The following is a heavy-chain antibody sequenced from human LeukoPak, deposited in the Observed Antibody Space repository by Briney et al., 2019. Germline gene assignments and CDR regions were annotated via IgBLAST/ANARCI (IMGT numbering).Heavy chain of an antibody. CDR1: RRSFSRYS. Sequence: PSETLSLTCALSRRSFSRYSWSGIRQPPGKGLEWIGYIYNSGSTYYNPSLKSRVSISVDTSKNQFSLKLSSVTAADTAVYYGARADYGESGIYFYFDCGGQGTLVTVSS. D-gene: IGHD3-10*01. J-gene: IGHJ4*02. CDR2: IYNSGST. V-gene: IGHV4-4*09. CDR3: ARADYGESGIYFYFDC.